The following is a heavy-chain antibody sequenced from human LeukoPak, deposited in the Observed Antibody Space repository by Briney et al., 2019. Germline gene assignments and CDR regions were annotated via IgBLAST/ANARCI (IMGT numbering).Heavy chain of an antibody. J-gene: IGHJ4*02. Sequence: SSETLSLTCTVSGGSISSSSYYWGWIRQPPGKGLVWIGSIYYSGSTYYNPSLKSRVTISVDTSKNQFSLKLSSVTAADTAVYYCARTTVTFFFDYWGQGTLVTVSS. CDR1: GGSISSSSYY. V-gene: IGHV4-39*01. CDR2: IYYSGST. CDR3: ARTTVTFFFDY. D-gene: IGHD4-17*01.